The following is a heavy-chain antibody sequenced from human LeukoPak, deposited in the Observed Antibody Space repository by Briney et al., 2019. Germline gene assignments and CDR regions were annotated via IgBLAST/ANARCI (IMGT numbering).Heavy chain of an antibody. V-gene: IGHV1-8*01. J-gene: IGHJ6*02. CDR1: GYTFTSYD. CDR3: ARGGRYSSSWNKNYYYYGMDV. D-gene: IGHD6-13*01. CDR2: MNPNSGNT. Sequence: ASVKVSCKASGYTFTSYDINWVRQATGQGLEWMGWMNPNSGNTGYAQKFQGRVTMTRNTFISTAYMELSSLRSEDTAVYCCARGGRYSSSWNKNYYYYGMDVWGQGTTVTVSS.